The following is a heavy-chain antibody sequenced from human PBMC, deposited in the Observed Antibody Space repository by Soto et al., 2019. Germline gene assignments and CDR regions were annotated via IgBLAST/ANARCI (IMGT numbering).Heavy chain of an antibody. D-gene: IGHD3-22*01. CDR2: ISHDESNK. CDR3: AREDETSGYAGTFHH. J-gene: IGHJ1*01. CDR1: GFALSDRV. Sequence: QVQLVESGGGVVQPGRSLRLACAASGFALSDRVMHWVRQAPGKGLEWVSVISHDESNKIYADSVKGRFTISRDTSKNTMYLAMNNLRDEDTAVYYCAREDETSGYAGTFHHWGQGTLVTVSS. V-gene: IGHV3-30*04.